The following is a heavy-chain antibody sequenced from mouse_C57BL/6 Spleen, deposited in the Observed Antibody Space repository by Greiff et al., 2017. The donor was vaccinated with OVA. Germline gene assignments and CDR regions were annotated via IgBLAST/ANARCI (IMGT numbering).Heavy chain of an antibody. J-gene: IGHJ4*01. CDR3: ARVIDGYSSMDY. Sequence: EVQLQQSGPELVKPGASVKISCKASGYTFTDYYMNWVKQSHGKSLEWIGDINPNNGGTSYNQKFKGKATLTVDKSSSTAYMELRSLTSEDSAVYYCARVIDGYSSMDYWGQGTSVTVSS. CDR2: INPNNGGT. CDR1: GYTFTDYY. V-gene: IGHV1-26*01. D-gene: IGHD2-3*01.